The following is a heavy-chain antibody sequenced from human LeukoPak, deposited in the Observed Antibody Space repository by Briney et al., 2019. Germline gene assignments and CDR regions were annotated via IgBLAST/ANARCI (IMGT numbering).Heavy chain of an antibody. CDR1: GFTFSSYW. Sequence: PGGSLRLSCAASGFTFSSYWMHWVRQAPGKGLVWVSRINSDGSSTSYADSVKGRFTISRDNAKNSLYLQMNSLRAEDTAVYYCARAAGELLWFGELLPDYWGQGTLVTVSS. V-gene: IGHV3-74*01. D-gene: IGHD3-10*01. CDR2: INSDGSST. J-gene: IGHJ4*02. CDR3: ARAAGELLWFGELLPDY.